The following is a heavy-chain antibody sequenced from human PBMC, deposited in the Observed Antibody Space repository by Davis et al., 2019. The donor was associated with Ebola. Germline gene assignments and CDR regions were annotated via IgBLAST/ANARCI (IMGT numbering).Heavy chain of an antibody. V-gene: IGHV1-46*03. CDR1: GYTFTSYY. Sequence: ASVKVSCKASGYTFTSYYMHWVRQAPGQGLEWMGIINPSGGSTSYAQKFQGRVTMTRDTSTSTVYMELSSLRSEDTAVYYCAREPIVVVTATYYYYGMDVWGQGTMVTVSS. CDR3: AREPIVVVTATYYYYGMDV. D-gene: IGHD2-21*02. J-gene: IGHJ6*02. CDR2: INPSGGST.